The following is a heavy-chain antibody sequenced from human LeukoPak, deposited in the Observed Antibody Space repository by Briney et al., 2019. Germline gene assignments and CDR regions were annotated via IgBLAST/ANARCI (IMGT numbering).Heavy chain of an antibody. V-gene: IGHV4-39*01. J-gene: IGHJ3*02. Sequence: SETLSLTCTVSGGSISSSSYYWGWIRQPPGKGLEWIGGIYYSGSTYYNPSLKSRVTISVDTSKNQFSLKLSSVTAADTAVYYCARQGLGVAFDIWGQGTMVTVSS. D-gene: IGHD3-16*01. CDR1: GGSISSSSYY. CDR3: ARQGLGVAFDI. CDR2: IYYSGST.